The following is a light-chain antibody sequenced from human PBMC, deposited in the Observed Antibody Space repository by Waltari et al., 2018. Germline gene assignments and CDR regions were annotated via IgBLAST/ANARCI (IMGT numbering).Light chain of an antibody. J-gene: IGKJ1*01. Sequence: DIVMTQSPDSLAVSLGERATINCKSSQSVLYSSNNKNYLAWYQQKPGQPPKLLIYWASTREAWVPDRVSGSGSGTDFTLTISSLQAEDVAVYYCQQYYNTPQTFGQGTKVEIK. CDR2: WAS. V-gene: IGKV4-1*01. CDR1: QSVLYSSNNKNY. CDR3: QQYYNTPQT.